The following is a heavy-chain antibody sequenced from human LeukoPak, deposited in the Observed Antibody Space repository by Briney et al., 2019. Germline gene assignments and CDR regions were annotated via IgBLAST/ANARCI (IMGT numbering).Heavy chain of an antibody. CDR2: MNPNSGNT. D-gene: IGHD3-10*01. CDR1: GYTFTSYD. J-gene: IGHJ4*02. V-gene: IGHV1-18*01. Sequence: ASVKVSCKASGYTFTSYDINWVRQATGQGLEWMGWMNPNSGNTNYAQKLQGRVTMTTDTSTSTAYMELRSLRSDDTAVYYCARVVLLWFGDYWGQGTLVTVSS. CDR3: ARVVLLWFGDY.